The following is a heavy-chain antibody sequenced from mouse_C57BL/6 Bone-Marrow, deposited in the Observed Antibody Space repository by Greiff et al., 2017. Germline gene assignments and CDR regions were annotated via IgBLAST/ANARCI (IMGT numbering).Heavy chain of an antibody. CDR2: INSDGGST. V-gene: IGHV5-2*01. CDR3: ASHGFYYAMDD. CDR1: EYEFPSHD. Sequence: EVQRVESGGGLVQPGESLKLSCESTEYEFPSHDMSWVRKTPEKRLELVAAINSDGGSTYYPDTMERRFIISRDNTKKTLYLQMRSLMLEDTALYYCASHGFYYAMDDWGQGTSVTVSS. J-gene: IGHJ4*01.